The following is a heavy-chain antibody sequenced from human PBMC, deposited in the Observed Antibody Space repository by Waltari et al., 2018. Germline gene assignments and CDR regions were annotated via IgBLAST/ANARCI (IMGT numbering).Heavy chain of an antibody. Sequence: QVQLQQWGAGLLKPSETLSLTCAVYGGSFSGYYWSWIRQPPGKGLEWIGEINHSGNTNYNPSLKRRVTISGDTYKNEFSVKLSSVTAADTAVYYCARVPSGSGGYYNFRYYYYYGMDVWGQGTTVTVSS. V-gene: IGHV4-34*01. J-gene: IGHJ6*02. D-gene: IGHD3-10*01. CDR3: ARVPSGSGGYYNFRYYYYYGMDV. CDR2: INHSGNT. CDR1: GGSFSGYY.